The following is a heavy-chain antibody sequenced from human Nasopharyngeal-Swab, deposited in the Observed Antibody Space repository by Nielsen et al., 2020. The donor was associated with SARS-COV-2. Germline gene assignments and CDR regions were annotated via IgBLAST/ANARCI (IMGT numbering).Heavy chain of an antibody. J-gene: IGHJ3*02. Sequence: WIRQPPGKALEWLAFIYWDNDKYYSPSLKSRLTITKDTSKNQVVLTMTNMDPVDTATYYCAHSTAPGYSGYEGVAFDIWGQGTMVTVSS. D-gene: IGHD5-12*01. CDR3: AHSTAPGYSGYEGVAFDI. V-gene: IGHV2-5*02. CDR2: IYWDNDK.